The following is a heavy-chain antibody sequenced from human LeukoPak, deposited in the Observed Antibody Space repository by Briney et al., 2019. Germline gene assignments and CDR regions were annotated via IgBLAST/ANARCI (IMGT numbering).Heavy chain of an antibody. CDR2: ISGSGGST. D-gene: IGHD3-10*01. J-gene: IGHJ3*02. V-gene: IGHV3-23*01. CDR1: GFTFSSYA. CDR3: AKDRGGLLNAFDI. Sequence: GGSLRLSCAASGFTFSSYAMSWVRQAPGKGLEWVSAISGSGGSTYYADSVKGRFTISRDNSKNTLYLQMNSLRAEDTAVFYCAKDRGGLLNAFDIWGQGTMVTVSS.